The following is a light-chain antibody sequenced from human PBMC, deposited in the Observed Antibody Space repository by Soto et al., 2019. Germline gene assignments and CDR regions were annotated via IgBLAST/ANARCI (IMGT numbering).Light chain of an antibody. J-gene: IGKJ3*01. CDR3: HHYRNWPPT. CDR1: ESVHRN. V-gene: IGKV3-15*01. CDR2: YAS. Sequence: EVVMTQSPATLSVSPGERVTLSCRASESVHRNLAWYQQKPGQGRSLLIYYASTRATGVPERFTSSGSGTDFTLTIRSMQSADFRNYQCHHYRNWPPTLGSGTKVEIK.